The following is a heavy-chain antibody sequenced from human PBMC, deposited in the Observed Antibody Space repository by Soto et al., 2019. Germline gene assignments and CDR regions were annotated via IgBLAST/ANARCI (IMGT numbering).Heavy chain of an antibody. CDR2: INPSGGST. CDR3: ARVLTMYSSSSVDY. D-gene: IGHD6-6*01. V-gene: IGHV1-46*03. J-gene: IGHJ4*02. CDR1: GGTFSSYA. Sequence: ASVKVSCKASGGTFSSYAISWVRQAPGQGLEWMGIINPSGGSTSYAQKFQGRVTMTRDTSTSTVYMELSSLRSEDTAVYYCARVLTMYSSSSVDYWGQGTLVTVSS.